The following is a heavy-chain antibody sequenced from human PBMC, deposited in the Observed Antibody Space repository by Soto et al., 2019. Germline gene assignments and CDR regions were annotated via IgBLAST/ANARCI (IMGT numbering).Heavy chain of an antibody. V-gene: IGHV4-61*01. CDR1: GGSVSSGSYY. CDR2: IYYSGST. D-gene: IGHD6-13*01. J-gene: IGHJ5*02. CDR3: ARDRIAAAGTGWFDP. Sequence: QVQLQESGPGLVKPSETLSLTCTVSGGSVSSGSYYWSWIRQPPGKGREWIGYIYYSGSTNYNPSLKSRVTISVDTSKNQFSLKLSSVTAADTAVYYCARDRIAAAGTGWFDPWGQGTLVTVSS.